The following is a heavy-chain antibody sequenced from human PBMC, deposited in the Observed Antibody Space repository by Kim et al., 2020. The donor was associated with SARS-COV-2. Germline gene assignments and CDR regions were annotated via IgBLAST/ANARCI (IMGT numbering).Heavy chain of an antibody. CDR3: ATSPLRFGELGLDY. CDR2: FDPEDGET. Sequence: ASVKVSCKVSGYTLTELSMHWVRQAPGKGLEWMGGFDPEDGETIYAQKFQGRVTMTEDTSTDTAYMELSSLRSEDTAVYYCATSPLRFGELGLDYWGQGTLVTVSS. D-gene: IGHD3-10*01. CDR1: GYTLTELS. J-gene: IGHJ4*02. V-gene: IGHV1-24*01.